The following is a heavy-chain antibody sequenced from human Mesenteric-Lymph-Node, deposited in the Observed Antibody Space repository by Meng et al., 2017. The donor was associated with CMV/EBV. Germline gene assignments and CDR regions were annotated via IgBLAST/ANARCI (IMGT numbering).Heavy chain of an antibody. D-gene: IGHD7-27*01. Sequence: SGYTFTNYARNWVRQAPGQGLGWTGWMNTVCGNPTYAQGFTGRFVFSLDTSVSTASLQISSLKAEDTAVYYCARASPLTGDLGDIDYWGQGTLVTVSS. J-gene: IGHJ4*02. CDR3: ARASPLTGDLGDIDY. CDR2: MNTVCGNP. V-gene: IGHV7-4-1*02. CDR1: GYTFTNYA.